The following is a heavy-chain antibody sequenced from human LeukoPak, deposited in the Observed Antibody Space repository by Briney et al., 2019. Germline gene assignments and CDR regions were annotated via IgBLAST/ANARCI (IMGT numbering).Heavy chain of an antibody. D-gene: IGHD6-13*01. V-gene: IGHV4-39*01. CDR3: ARRRGIAAAGNYFDY. CDR1: GGSISSSSYY. J-gene: IGHJ4*02. Sequence: PSETLSLTCTVSGGSISSSSYYWGWIRQPPGKGLEWIGSIYYSGSTYYNPSLKSRVTISVDTSKNQFSLKLSSVTAADTAVYYCARRRGIAAAGNYFDYWGQGTLVTVSS. CDR2: IYYSGST.